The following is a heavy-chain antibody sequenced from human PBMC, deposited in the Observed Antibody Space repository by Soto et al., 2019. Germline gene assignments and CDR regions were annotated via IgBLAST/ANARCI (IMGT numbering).Heavy chain of an antibody. CDR3: ARPSYSSSRYYGMDV. Sequence: ESLKISCKGSGYSFTSYWIGWLRQMPGKGLEWMGIIYPGDSDTRYSPSFEGQVTISADKSITTAYLQWSSLKASDTAMYYCARPSYSSSRYYGMDVWGQGTTVPVSS. J-gene: IGHJ6*02. V-gene: IGHV5-51*01. CDR1: GYSFTSYW. D-gene: IGHD4-4*01. CDR2: IYPGDSDT.